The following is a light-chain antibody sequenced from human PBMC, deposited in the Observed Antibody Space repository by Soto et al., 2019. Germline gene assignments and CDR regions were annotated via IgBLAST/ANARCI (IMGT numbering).Light chain of an antibody. V-gene: IGLV2-14*01. Sequence: QSVLTQPASVSGSPGQSITISCTGTISDIGGYNFISWYQHHPGKAPKLVIDDVNNRPSGISYRFSGSKSGNTASLTISGLQAEDEADYYCASYTRTTTLVFGGGTKLTVL. CDR3: ASYTRTTTLV. CDR2: DVN. J-gene: IGLJ2*01. CDR1: ISDIGGYNF.